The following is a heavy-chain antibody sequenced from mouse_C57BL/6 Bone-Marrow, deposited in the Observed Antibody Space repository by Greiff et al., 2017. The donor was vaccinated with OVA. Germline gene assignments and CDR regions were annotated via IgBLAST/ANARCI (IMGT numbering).Heavy chain of an antibody. Sequence: VQLQQSGAELVRPGASVTLSCKASGYTFTDYEMHWVQQTPVHGLEWIGAIDPATGGTAYNQKFKGKAILAADKSSSTAYMELRSLTSEDSADYYCTEGYGNFLYWYFDVWGTGTTVTVSS. V-gene: IGHV1-15*01. J-gene: IGHJ1*03. CDR3: TEGYGNFLYWYFDV. CDR2: IDPATGGT. CDR1: GYTFTDYE. D-gene: IGHD2-10*02.